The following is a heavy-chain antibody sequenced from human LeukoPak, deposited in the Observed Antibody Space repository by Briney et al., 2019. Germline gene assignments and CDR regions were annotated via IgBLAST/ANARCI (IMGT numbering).Heavy chain of an antibody. CDR3: ASAIAARRGNYWFDP. D-gene: IGHD6-6*01. CDR2: IFNTGST. J-gene: IGHJ5*02. CDR1: GDSIGRGSYY. Sequence: SQTLSLTCAVSGDSIGRGSYYWGWIRQPAGKAPEWIGRIFNTGSTSYNPSLKSRVTISVDTSKNQFSLKLSSVTAADTAVYYCASAIAARRGNYWFDPWGQGTLVTVSS. V-gene: IGHV4-61*02.